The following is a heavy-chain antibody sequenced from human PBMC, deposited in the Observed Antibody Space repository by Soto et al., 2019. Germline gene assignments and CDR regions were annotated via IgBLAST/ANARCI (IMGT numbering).Heavy chain of an antibody. CDR3: AGAYDILTGDYRRLVGPQVAYGMDV. V-gene: IGHV1-69*13. Sequence: GASVKVSCKASGYTFTSYDSNWVRQAPGQGLEWMGGIIPIFGTANYAQKFQGRVTITADESTSTAYMELSSLRSEDTAVYYCAGAYDILTGDYRRLVGPQVAYGMDVWGQGTTVTVSS. CDR1: GYTFTSYD. J-gene: IGHJ6*02. D-gene: IGHD3-9*01. CDR2: IIPIFGTA.